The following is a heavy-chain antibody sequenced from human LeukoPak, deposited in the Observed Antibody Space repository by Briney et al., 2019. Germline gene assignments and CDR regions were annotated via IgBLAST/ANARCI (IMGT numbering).Heavy chain of an antibody. Sequence: PSETLSLTCTVSGGSINSGDYYWSWIRQPPGKGLEWIGYIYYSGSTYYNPSLKSRVTISLDTPKNQFSLKVTSVTAADTAVYYCARGGRDGYLFDYWGQGTLGTVSS. J-gene: IGHJ4*02. CDR1: GGSINSGDYY. CDR2: IYYSGST. D-gene: IGHD5-24*01. CDR3: ARGGRDGYLFDY. V-gene: IGHV4-30-4*01.